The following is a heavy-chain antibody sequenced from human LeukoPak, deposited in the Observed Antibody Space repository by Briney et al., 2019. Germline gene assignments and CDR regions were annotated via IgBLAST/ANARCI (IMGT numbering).Heavy chain of an antibody. Sequence: SGTLSLTCTVSSGSISTSNYYWGWVRQPPGRALEWIGNIFYSGSTYYSPSLKSRVTISLDTSKNQFSLKLSSVTAADTAVYYCARKAYCGGDCYSFDYWGQGTLVTVSS. J-gene: IGHJ4*02. CDR3: ARKAYCGGDCYSFDY. V-gene: IGHV4-39*07. CDR2: IFYSGST. D-gene: IGHD2-21*02. CDR1: SGSISTSNYY.